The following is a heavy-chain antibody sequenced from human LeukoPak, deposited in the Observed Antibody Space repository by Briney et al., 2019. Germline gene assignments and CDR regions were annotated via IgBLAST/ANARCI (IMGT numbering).Heavy chain of an antibody. CDR3: ARDRAYYYGSGSYYKYGNHWFDP. D-gene: IGHD3-10*01. CDR2: INPSGGST. V-gene: IGHV1-46*01. CDR1: GYTFTSYY. J-gene: IGHJ5*02. Sequence: GASVKVSCKASGYTFTSYYMHWVRQAPGQGLEWMGIINPSGGSTSYAQKFQGRVTVTRDTSTSTVYMELSSLRSEDTAVYYCARDRAYYYGSGSYYKYGNHWFDPWGQGTLVTVSS.